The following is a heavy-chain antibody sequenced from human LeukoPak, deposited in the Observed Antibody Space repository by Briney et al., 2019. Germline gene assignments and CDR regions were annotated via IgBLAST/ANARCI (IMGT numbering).Heavy chain of an antibody. J-gene: IGHJ6*03. V-gene: IGHV4-39*01. CDR1: GGSISSSSYY. D-gene: IGHD2-21*01. CDR2: IYYSGST. Sequence: SETLSLTCTVSGGSISSSSYYWGWILQPPGKGLEWIGSIYYSGSTYYNPSLKSRVTISVDTSKNQFSLKLSSVTAADTAVYYCARRLVYYYYMDVWGKGTTVTISS. CDR3: ARRLVYYYYMDV.